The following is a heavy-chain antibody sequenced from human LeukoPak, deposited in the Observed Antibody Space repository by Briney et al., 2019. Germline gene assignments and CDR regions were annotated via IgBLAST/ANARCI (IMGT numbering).Heavy chain of an antibody. J-gene: IGHJ4*02. Sequence: ASVKVSCKASGYTFTGYYMHWVRQAPGQGLEWMGWINPNSGGTNYAQKFQGRFTMTRDTSISTAYMELSRLRSDDTAVYYCARIVLEGSGSWTPIEDYWGQGTLVTVSS. CDR1: GYTFTGYY. CDR2: INPNSGGT. CDR3: ARIVLEGSGSWTPIEDY. V-gene: IGHV1-2*02. D-gene: IGHD1-26*01.